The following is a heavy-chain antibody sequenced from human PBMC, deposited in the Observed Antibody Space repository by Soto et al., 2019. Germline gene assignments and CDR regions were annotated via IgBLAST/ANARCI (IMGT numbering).Heavy chain of an antibody. CDR1: GFTFSDYA. V-gene: IGHV3-30*04. CDR2: VSSDGRHK. Sequence: GGSLRLSCTASGFTFSDYAIHWVRQAPGKGLEWVAAVSSDGRHKFYADSVKGRFIVSRDNSENTLYLQMNSMRSEDTAMYYCAREGAIVIVVTSTVFGWLDPWGQGTLVTVSS. D-gene: IGHD1-26*01. CDR3: AREGAIVIVVTSTVFGWLDP. J-gene: IGHJ5*02.